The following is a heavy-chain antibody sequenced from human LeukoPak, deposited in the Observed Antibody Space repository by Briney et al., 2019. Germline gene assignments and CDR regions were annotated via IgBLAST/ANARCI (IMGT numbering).Heavy chain of an antibody. D-gene: IGHD1-26*01. J-gene: IGHJ6*03. CDR1: SYTFTSYG. V-gene: IGHV1-18*01. CDR3: ARHVDTWELPNYYYYYMDV. Sequence: GASVKVSCKASSYTFTSYGISWVRQAPGQGLEWMGWISAYNGNTNYAQKLQGRVTMTTDTSTSTAYMELRSLRSDDTAVYYCARHVDTWELPNYYYYYMDVWGKGTTVTVSS. CDR2: ISAYNGNT.